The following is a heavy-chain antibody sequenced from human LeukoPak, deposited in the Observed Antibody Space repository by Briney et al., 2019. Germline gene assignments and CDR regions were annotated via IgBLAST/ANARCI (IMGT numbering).Heavy chain of an antibody. Sequence: SGGSLRLSCAASGFTFSSCAMTWVRQAPGKGLEWLSAISGNGGSTYYADSVKGRFTISRDNSKDTLYLQMNSLRAEDTAVYYCAKSADDTAMVDNWFDHWGQGTLVTVSS. CDR3: AKSADDTAMVDNWFDH. CDR1: GFTFSSCA. V-gene: IGHV3-23*01. D-gene: IGHD5-18*01. J-gene: IGHJ5*02. CDR2: ISGNGGST.